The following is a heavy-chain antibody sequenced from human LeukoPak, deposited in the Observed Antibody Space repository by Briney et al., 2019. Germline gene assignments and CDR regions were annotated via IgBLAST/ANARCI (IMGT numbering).Heavy chain of an antibody. CDR2: INHSGST. D-gene: IGHD3-3*01. CDR1: GGSFSGYY. V-gene: IGHV4-34*01. Sequence: SETLSLTCAVYGGSFSGYYWSWIRQPPGKGLEWIGEINHSGSTNYNPSLKSRVTISVDTSKNQFSLKLSSVTAADTAVYYCARGPMLYYDFWSGSYFDYWGQGTLVTVSS. J-gene: IGHJ4*02. CDR3: ARGPMLYYDFWSGSYFDY.